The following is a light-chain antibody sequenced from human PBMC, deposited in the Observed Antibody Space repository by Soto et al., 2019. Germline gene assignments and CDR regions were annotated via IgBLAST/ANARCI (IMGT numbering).Light chain of an antibody. V-gene: IGLV2-11*01. CDR1: NNDVGSYSF. CDR2: DVN. J-gene: IGLJ2*01. Sequence: QSALTQPRSVSGSPGQSVTISCTGTNNDVGSYSFVSWYQQYPGKVPKVIIYDVNKRPSGVPDRFSGSKSGNTASLTISGLQAEDEGHYFCCSYVRGNTLIFGGGTKVTVL. CDR3: CSYVRGNTLI.